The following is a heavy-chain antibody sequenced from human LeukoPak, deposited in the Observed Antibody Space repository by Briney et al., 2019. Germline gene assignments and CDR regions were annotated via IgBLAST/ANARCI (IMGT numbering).Heavy chain of an antibody. CDR1: GDTFSSYG. V-gene: IGHV3-48*03. CDR3: ARDGVTMVRGVTDLDY. Sequence: GGSLRLSCAASGDTFSSYGMHWVRQTPGKGLEWVSYISSSGSTIYYADSVKGRFTISRDNAKNSLYLQMNSLRAEDTAVYYCARDGVTMVRGVTDLDYWGQGTLVTVSS. D-gene: IGHD3-10*01. CDR2: ISSSGSTI. J-gene: IGHJ4*02.